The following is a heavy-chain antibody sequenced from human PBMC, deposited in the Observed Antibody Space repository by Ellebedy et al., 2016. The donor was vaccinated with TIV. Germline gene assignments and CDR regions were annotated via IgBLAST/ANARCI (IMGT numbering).Heavy chain of an antibody. CDR1: GYSFTNYA. Sequence: ASVKVSCKASGYSFTNYAMQWVRQAPGQRLEWMGWINVGNGNTKYSQKFQDRVTITADKSTSTAYMELSSLRSEDTAVYYCATARVDTAMFGPPPVDPWGQGTLVTVSS. CDR3: ATARVDTAMFGPPPVDP. V-gene: IGHV1-3*01. CDR2: INVGNGNT. J-gene: IGHJ5*02. D-gene: IGHD5-18*01.